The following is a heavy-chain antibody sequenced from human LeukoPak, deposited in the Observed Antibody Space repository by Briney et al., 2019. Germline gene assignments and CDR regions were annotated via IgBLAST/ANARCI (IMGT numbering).Heavy chain of an antibody. V-gene: IGHV3-11*01. CDR1: GFTFSDYY. D-gene: IGHD4-17*01. CDR2: ICDSGRTI. J-gene: IGHJ4*02. Sequence: GGSLRLSCAASGFTFSDYYMSWIRQAPGKGLEWVSYICDSGRTIYYADSVKGRFTISRDLARNTLLLQMHSLRADDTAVHYCARTNPVYGDYDYWGQGTLVTVSS. CDR3: ARTNPVYGDYDY.